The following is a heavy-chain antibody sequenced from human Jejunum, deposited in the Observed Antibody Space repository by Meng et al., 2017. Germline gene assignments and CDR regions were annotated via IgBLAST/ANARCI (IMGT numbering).Heavy chain of an antibody. Sequence: GGSLRLSCAASGFTFSSYAMSWVRQAPGRGLEWVSSIRGSGTGADYADPVKGRFTISRDNSKNTLYLQMHSLGAEDAAVYYCARGLSAVSGVDWFDPWGQGTLVTVSS. CDR2: IRGSGTGA. V-gene: IGHV3-23*01. CDR3: ARGLSAVSGVDWFDP. D-gene: IGHD6-19*01. CDR1: GFTFSSYA. J-gene: IGHJ5*02.